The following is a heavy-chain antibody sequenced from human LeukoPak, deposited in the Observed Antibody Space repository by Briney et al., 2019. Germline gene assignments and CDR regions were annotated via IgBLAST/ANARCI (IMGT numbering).Heavy chain of an antibody. CDR3: ARARCGGDCYPIHWGFYFDY. CDR1: GGTFSSYA. V-gene: IGHV1-69*13. Sequence: GASVKVSCKASGGTFSSYAISWVRQAPGQGLEWMGGIIPIFGTANYAQKFQGRVTITADESTSTAYMELSSLRSEDTAVYYCARARCGGDCYPIHWGFYFDYWGQGTLVTVSS. J-gene: IGHJ4*02. CDR2: IIPIFGTA. D-gene: IGHD2-21*01.